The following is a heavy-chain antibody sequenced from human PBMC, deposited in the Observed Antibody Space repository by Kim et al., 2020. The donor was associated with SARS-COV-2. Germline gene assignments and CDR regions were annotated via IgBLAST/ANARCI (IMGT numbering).Heavy chain of an antibody. CDR1: GFTFSSYS. CDR3: ARASQITPRYCSGGSCYSGRDYYYYYGMAV. J-gene: IGHJ6*02. D-gene: IGHD2-15*01. V-gene: IGHV3-48*02. Sequence: GGSLRLSCAASGFTFSSYSMNWVRQAPGKGLEWVSYISSSSSTIYYADSVKGRFTISRDNAKNSLYLQMNSLRDEDTAVYYCARASQITPRYCSGGSCYSGRDYYYYYGMAVWGQGTTVTVSS. CDR2: ISSSSSTI.